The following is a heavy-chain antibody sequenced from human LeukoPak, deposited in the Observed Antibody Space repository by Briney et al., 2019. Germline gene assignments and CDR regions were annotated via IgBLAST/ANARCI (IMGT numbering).Heavy chain of an antibody. V-gene: IGHV1-2*06. J-gene: IGHJ5*02. Sequence: PLASVKVSCKASGYTFTGYYMHWVRQAPGQGLEWMGRINPNSGGTNYAQKFQGRVTMTRDTSISTAYMELSRLRSDDTAVYYCARDRSYGSGSCAWFDPWGQGTLVTVSS. CDR2: INPNSGGT. CDR1: GYTFTGYY. CDR3: ARDRSYGSGSCAWFDP. D-gene: IGHD3-10*01.